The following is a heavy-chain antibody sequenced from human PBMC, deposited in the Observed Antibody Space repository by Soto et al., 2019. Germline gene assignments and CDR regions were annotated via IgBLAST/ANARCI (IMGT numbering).Heavy chain of an antibody. J-gene: IGHJ4*02. D-gene: IGHD3-22*01. Sequence: GGSLRLSCAASGFTFSNYAMSWVRQAPGEGLEWVSGITGTGGSTYYGDSVKGRFTISRDNSKNTLYLQMSSLRAEDTALYYCAKDRGITMVVVTVLLDYWGQGTLVTVSS. CDR2: ITGTGGST. V-gene: IGHV3-23*01. CDR1: GFTFSNYA. CDR3: AKDRGITMVVVTVLLDY.